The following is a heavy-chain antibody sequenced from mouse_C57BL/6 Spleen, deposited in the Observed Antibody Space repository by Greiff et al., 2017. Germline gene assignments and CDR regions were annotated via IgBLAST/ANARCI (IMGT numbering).Heavy chain of an antibody. Sequence: QVQLKESGAELVKPGASVKLSCKASGYTFTEYTIHWVKQRSGQGLEWIGWFYPGSGSIKYNEKFKDKATLTADKSSSTVYMELSRLTSEDSAVYYCGRHETRDYDDWYFDVWGTGTTVTVSS. J-gene: IGHJ1*03. D-gene: IGHD1-1*01. CDR3: GRHETRDYDDWYFDV. CDR1: GYTFTEYT. V-gene: IGHV1-62-2*01. CDR2: FYPGSGSI.